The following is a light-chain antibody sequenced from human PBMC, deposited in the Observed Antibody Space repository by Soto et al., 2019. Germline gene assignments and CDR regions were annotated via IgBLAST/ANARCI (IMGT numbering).Light chain of an antibody. Sequence: DSQMTQSPSTLSASVGDRVTITCRASQSISSWLAWYQQKPGKAPKLLISKASNLDSGVPSRFSGSGSGTEFNLTISSLQPEDFATYYCQQYNSFIWTFGQGTKVDIK. CDR3: QQYNSFIWT. V-gene: IGKV1-5*03. CDR1: QSISSW. CDR2: KAS. J-gene: IGKJ1*01.